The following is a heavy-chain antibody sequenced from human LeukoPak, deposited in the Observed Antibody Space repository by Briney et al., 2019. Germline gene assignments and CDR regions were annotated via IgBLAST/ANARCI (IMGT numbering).Heavy chain of an antibody. J-gene: IGHJ4*02. V-gene: IGHV4-38-2*01. Sequence: SETLSLTCAVSGYSISSGYYWGWIRQPPGKGLEWIGSIYHSGSTYYNPSPKSRVNISVDTSKHQFSLKLSSVTAADTAVYYCARQAVAGVLDWGQGTLVTVSS. D-gene: IGHD6-19*01. CDR2: IYHSGST. CDR1: GYSISSGYY. CDR3: ARQAVAGVLD.